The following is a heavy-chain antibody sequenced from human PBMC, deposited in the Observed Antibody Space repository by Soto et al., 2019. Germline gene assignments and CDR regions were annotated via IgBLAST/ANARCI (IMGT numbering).Heavy chain of an antibody. CDR2: IYPGDSDT. Sequence: GESLKISCKASGYSFTSYWIIWVRQMPGKGLEWMGIIYPGDSDTRYSPSFQGQVTISADESITTAYLQWSSLKASDSAIYYCASLSVAAPVQQPAVMDVCGQGATVTVSS. J-gene: IGHJ6*02. V-gene: IGHV5-51*01. CDR1: GYSFTSYW. CDR3: ASLSVAAPVQQPAVMDV. D-gene: IGHD6-13*01.